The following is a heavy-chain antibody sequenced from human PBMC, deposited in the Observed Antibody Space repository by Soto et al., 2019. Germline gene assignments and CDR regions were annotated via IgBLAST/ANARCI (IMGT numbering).Heavy chain of an antibody. V-gene: IGHV1-2*02. CDR3: AKDLTRQLAYWLDP. CDR2: INAHSGGT. D-gene: IGHD6-6*01. J-gene: IGHJ5*02. CDR1: GFSFTGYY. Sequence: ASVKVSCKASGFSFTGYYIHWLRQAPGQGLEWMGWINAHSGGTEYAQKFQGRVTLTRDTSIATAYLTLTSPTSDDTALYYCAKDLTRQLAYWLDPWGQGTHVTVSS.